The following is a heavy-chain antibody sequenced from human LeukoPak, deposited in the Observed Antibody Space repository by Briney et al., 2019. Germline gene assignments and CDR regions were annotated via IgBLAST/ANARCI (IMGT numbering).Heavy chain of an antibody. CDR1: GGSITSSNYF. D-gene: IGHD3-10*01. CDR3: ARQGVVPNKAGWYFDL. Sequence: SETLSLTCIVSGGSITSSNYFWGWIRQPPGKGLEWIGGFYHSGTIFYSPSLGSRVAISIDTSKNQFSLRLLSVTAADTAVYYCARQGVVPNKAGWYFDLWGRGTLATVSS. CDR2: FYHSGTI. V-gene: IGHV4-39*01. J-gene: IGHJ2*01.